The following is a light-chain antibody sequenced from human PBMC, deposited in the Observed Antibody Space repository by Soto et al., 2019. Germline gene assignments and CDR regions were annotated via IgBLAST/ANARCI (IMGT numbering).Light chain of an antibody. CDR1: SSNIGTYD. Sequence: QSVLTQPPSVSGAPGQRVTISCTGSSSNIGTYDVHWYQQVSGTAPKLLISNNNNRPSGVPDRFSGSKSGTSASLALTGLQAEDEADYYCQSYDSSLSGHVVFGAGTQLTVL. J-gene: IGLJ2*01. V-gene: IGLV1-40*01. CDR2: NNN. CDR3: QSYDSSLSGHVV.